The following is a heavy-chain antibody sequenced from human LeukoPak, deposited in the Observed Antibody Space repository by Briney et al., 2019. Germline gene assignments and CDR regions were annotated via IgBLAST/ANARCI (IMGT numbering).Heavy chain of an antibody. Sequence: APLKVSSTPSGSTFTSYGISWVRQAPGQGLEWMGWISAYNGNTNYAQKLQGRVTMTTDTSTSTAYMELRSLRSDDTAVYYCARGGGITMVRGVIIIRYYFDYWGQGTLVTVSS. V-gene: IGHV1-18*01. D-gene: IGHD3-10*01. CDR1: GSTFTSYG. CDR2: ISAYNGNT. CDR3: ARGGGITMVRGVIIIRYYFDY. J-gene: IGHJ4*02.